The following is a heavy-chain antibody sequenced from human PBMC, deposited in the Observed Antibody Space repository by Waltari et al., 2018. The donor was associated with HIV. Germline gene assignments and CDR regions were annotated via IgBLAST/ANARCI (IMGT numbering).Heavy chain of an antibody. CDR3: ARGPTRYYFDN. CDR1: GGSITSYY. D-gene: IGHD2-2*01. V-gene: IGHV4-59*01. CDR2: IYYSGST. J-gene: IGHJ4*02. Sequence: QVQLQESGPGLVKPSETLSLTCTVSGGSITSYYWSWIRQTPGKGLEWIGYIYYSGSTNYNPSLKSRVTISVDTSKNQFSLNVTSVTAADTAVYYCARGPTRYYFDNWGQGTLVTVSS.